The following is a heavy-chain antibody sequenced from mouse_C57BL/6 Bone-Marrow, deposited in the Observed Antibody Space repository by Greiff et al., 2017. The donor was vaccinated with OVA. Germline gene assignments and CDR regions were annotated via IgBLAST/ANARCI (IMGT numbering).Heavy chain of an antibody. D-gene: IGHD1-1*01. CDR1: GYTFTSYW. CDR3: ARSVTTVVAENWYVDV. V-gene: IGHV1-72*01. Sequence: VQLHQPGAELVKPGASVKLSCKASGYTFTSYWMHWVKQRPGRGLEWIGRIDPNSGGTKYNEKFKSKATLTVDKPSSTAYMQLSSLTSEDSAVYYCARSVTTVVAENWYVDVWGTGTTVTGSS. CDR2: IDPNSGGT. J-gene: IGHJ1*03.